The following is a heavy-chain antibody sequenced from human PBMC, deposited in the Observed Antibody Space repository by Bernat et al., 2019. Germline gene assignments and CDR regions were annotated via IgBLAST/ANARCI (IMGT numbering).Heavy chain of an antibody. CDR3: ASSIAVAGTGYFDY. Sequence: QVQLVESGGGVVQPGRSLRLSCAASGFTFSSYGMHWVRQAPGKGLEWVAVISYDGSNKYYAESVKGRFTISRDDSKNTLYLKMNSLRAEDTAVYYCASSIAVAGTGYFDYWGQGTLVTVSS. CDR2: ISYDGSNK. V-gene: IGHV3-30*03. CDR1: GFTFSSYG. D-gene: IGHD6-19*01. J-gene: IGHJ4*02.